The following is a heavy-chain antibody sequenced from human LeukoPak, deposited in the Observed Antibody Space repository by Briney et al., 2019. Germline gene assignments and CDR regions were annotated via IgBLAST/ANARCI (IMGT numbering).Heavy chain of an antibody. V-gene: IGHV1-18*01. CDR1: GYTFTSYG. D-gene: IGHD1-1*01. CDR3: ARRQGTTLSFDY. CDR2: INAYNGNT. J-gene: IGHJ4*02. Sequence: GASVKVSCKASGYTFTSYGFSWVRQAPGQGLKWMGWINAYNGNTNYAQKLQGRVTMTTDTSTSTAYMELRSLRFDDTAVYYCARRQGTTLSFDYWGQRTLVTVSS.